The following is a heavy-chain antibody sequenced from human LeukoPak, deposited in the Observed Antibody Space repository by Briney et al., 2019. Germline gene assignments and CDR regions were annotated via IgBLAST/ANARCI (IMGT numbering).Heavy chain of an antibody. D-gene: IGHD1-14*01. Sequence: PSETLSLTCTVSGGSISSYYWSWIRQPPGKGLEWIGYIYYSGSTNYNPSLKSRVTISVDTSKNQFSLKLSSVTAADTAVYYCARRGEPCPQRHYYYYGMDVWGQGTTVTVSS. CDR2: IYYSGST. J-gene: IGHJ6*02. CDR1: GGSISSYY. V-gene: IGHV4-59*01. CDR3: ARRGEPCPQRHYYYYGMDV.